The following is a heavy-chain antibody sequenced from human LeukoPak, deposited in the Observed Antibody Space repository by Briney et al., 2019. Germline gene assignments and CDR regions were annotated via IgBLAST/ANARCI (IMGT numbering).Heavy chain of an antibody. CDR1: GFTFSRYW. J-gene: IGHJ4*02. V-gene: IGHV3-7*01. D-gene: IGHD4-17*01. CDR2: IKQDGSEK. CDR3: AMSTVFDY. Sequence: PGGSLRLSCAASGFTFSRYWMSWVRQAPGNGLEWVANIKQDGSEKYYVDSVEGRFTISRDNAENSLYLQMNSLRVEDTALYYCAMSTVFDYWGQGTLVTVSS.